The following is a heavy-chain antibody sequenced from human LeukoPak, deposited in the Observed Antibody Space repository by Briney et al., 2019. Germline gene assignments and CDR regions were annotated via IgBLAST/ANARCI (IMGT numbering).Heavy chain of an antibody. J-gene: IGHJ4*02. CDR1: GFTFNTYW. Sequence: GGSLRLSCAAPGFTFNTYWMTWVRQAPGRGLEWVANIKEDGSEIYYVDSVKGRFTISRDNAKNSLYLQMNSLRGEDTAIYYCARGRGLDCWGQGTLVTVSS. CDR2: IKEDGSEI. V-gene: IGHV3-7*01. CDR3: ARGRGLDC.